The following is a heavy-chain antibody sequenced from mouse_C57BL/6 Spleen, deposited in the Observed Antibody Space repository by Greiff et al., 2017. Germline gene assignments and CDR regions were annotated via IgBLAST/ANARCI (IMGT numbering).Heavy chain of an antibody. CDR3: TRKGRYYGSSYGY. CDR1: GYTFTDYE. D-gene: IGHD1-1*01. Sequence: VQLQQSGAELVRPGASVTLSCKASGYTFTDYEMHWVKQTPVHGLEWIGAIDPETGGTAYNQKFKGKAILTADKSSSTAYMELRSLTSEDSAVYYCTRKGRYYGSSYGYWGQGTTLTVSS. J-gene: IGHJ2*01. CDR2: IDPETGGT. V-gene: IGHV1-15*01.